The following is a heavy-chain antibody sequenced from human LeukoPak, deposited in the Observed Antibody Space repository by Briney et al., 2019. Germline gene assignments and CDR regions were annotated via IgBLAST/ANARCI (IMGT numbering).Heavy chain of an antibody. Sequence: GASVKVSCKASGGTFSSYAISWVRQAPGQGLEWMGRFIPILGIANYAQKFQGRVTITADKSTSTAYMELSSLRSEDTAVYYCARDNPEVATFDYWGQGTLVTVSS. CDR1: GGTFSSYA. V-gene: IGHV1-69*04. J-gene: IGHJ4*02. CDR2: FIPILGIA. CDR3: ARDNPEVATFDY. D-gene: IGHD5-24*01.